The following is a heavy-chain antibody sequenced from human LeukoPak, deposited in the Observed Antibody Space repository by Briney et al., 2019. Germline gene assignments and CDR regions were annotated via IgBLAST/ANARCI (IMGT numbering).Heavy chain of an antibody. V-gene: IGHV1-69*04. CDR2: IIPIFGIP. D-gene: IGHD2-2*01. J-gene: IGHJ6*02. CDR3: ARGVVPATKHKFDHHCYGMDV. Sequence: ASVKVSCKASGGTFSSYSISWVRRAPGQGLEWMGNIIPIFGIPNYAQRFQGRVTIIADKSTSTAYMELSSLRSEDTAEYYCARGVVPATKHKFDHHCYGMDVWGQGTTVTVSS. CDR1: GGTFSSYS.